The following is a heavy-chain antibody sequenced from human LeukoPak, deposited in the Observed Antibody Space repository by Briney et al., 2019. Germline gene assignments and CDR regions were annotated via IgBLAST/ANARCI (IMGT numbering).Heavy chain of an antibody. Sequence: GGSLRLSCAASGFTFSNYNMNWVRQAPGKGLEWVSSISSSSSYIYYADSVKGRFTISRDNTKNSLYLQMNSLRAEDTAVYYCARDHPLPGYSSGWYSDYWGQGTLVTVSS. J-gene: IGHJ4*02. V-gene: IGHV3-21*01. D-gene: IGHD6-19*01. CDR1: GFTFSNYN. CDR2: ISSSSSYI. CDR3: ARDHPLPGYSSGWYSDY.